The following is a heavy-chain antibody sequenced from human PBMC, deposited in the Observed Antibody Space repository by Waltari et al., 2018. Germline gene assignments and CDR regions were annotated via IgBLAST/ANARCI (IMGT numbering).Heavy chain of an antibody. CDR1: GGSISSYY. CDR2: IYYSGST. CDR3: ARVRLNGHWSGYYVFDY. J-gene: IGHJ4*02. D-gene: IGHD3-3*01. Sequence: QVQLQESGPGLVTPSETLSLTCTVSGGSISSYYWRWIRQPPGKGLEWIGYIYYSGSTNYNTSLKSRVTISVDTSKNQFSLKLSSVTAADTAVYYCARVRLNGHWSGYYVFDYWGQGTLVTVSS. V-gene: IGHV4-59*01.